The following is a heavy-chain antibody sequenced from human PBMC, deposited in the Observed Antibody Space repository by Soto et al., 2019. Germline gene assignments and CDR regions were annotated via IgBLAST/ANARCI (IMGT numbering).Heavy chain of an antibody. D-gene: IGHD2-15*01. J-gene: IGHJ4*02. CDR1: GGSFSGYY. CDR2: INHSGST. CDR3: ARGLFSPSGGSWGDY. V-gene: IGHV4-34*01. Sequence: SETLSLTCAVYGGSFSGYYWSWIRQPPGKGLEWIGEINHSGSTNYNPSLKSRVTISVDTSKNQFSLKLSSVTAADTAVYYCARGLFSPSGGSWGDYWGQGTLVTVSS.